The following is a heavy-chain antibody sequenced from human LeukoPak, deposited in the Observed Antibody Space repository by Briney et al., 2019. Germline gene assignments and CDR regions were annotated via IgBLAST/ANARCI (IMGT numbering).Heavy chain of an antibody. CDR3: AKVGYYYGSGSYYKSPLDY. CDR2: ISGPSDST. J-gene: IGHJ4*02. V-gene: IGHV3-23*01. Sequence: GSLRLSCAASGFTFRSYAMSWVRQAPGKGLEWVSVISGPSDSTYYADSVKGRFTISRDNSKNTVYLQMNRLRAEDTAVYYCAKVGYYYGSGSYYKSPLDYWGQGTVVTVSS. D-gene: IGHD3-10*01. CDR1: GFTFRSYA.